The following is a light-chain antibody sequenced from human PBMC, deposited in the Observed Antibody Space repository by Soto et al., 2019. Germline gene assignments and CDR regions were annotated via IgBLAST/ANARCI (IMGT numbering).Light chain of an antibody. Sequence: AIQMTQSPSSLSASVGDRVTITCRASQGIRNDLGWYQQKPGKAPKLLIYAASSLQSGVPSRFXXSGSGTXXXXXXXXXQPEDFATYYCLQDYNYPRTFGQGTKLEIK. CDR3: LQDYNYPRT. V-gene: IGKV1-6*01. CDR1: QGIRND. CDR2: AAS. J-gene: IGKJ2*02.